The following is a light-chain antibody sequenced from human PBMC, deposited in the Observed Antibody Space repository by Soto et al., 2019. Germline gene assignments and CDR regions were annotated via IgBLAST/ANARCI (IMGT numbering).Light chain of an antibody. J-gene: IGKJ2*01. CDR3: QQSYSTPPT. CDR1: QSVSSN. Sequence: EIVMTQSPATLSVSPGERATLSCRASQSVSSNLAWYQQKPGQAPRLLIYGASTRATGIPARFSGSGSGTDFTLTISSLQSEDFATYYCQQSYSTPPTLGQGTKLEIK. V-gene: IGKV3-15*01. CDR2: GAS.